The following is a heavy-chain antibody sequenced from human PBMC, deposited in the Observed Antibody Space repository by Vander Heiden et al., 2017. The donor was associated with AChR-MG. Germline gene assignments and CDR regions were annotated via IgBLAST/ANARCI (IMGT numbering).Heavy chain of an antibody. Sequence: EVQLVESGGGLVQPRGSLIVPCAASGLTFRPYWMRWVRQAPGKGLVWVSGINGDGSRTTYADSVKGRFTISRDNAKNTLYMQMSSLRADDTATYYCARPDCSGGTCYPAGYWGQGTLVTVSS. CDR3: ARPDCSGGTCYPAGY. D-gene: IGHD2-15*01. J-gene: IGHJ4*02. V-gene: IGHV3-74*01. CDR1: GLTFRPYW. CDR2: INGDGSRT.